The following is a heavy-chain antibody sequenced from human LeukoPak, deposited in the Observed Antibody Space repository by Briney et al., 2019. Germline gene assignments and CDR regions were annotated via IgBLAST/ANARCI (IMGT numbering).Heavy chain of an antibody. J-gene: IGHJ4*02. D-gene: IGHD3-16*01. Sequence: GGSLRLSCAASGFTFSTYAMTWVRQAPGKGLEWVSSITGSGDGTSAADSVKGRFSISRDNSKNTLYLQMNSLRVEDTAVYYCAKAALVRGDALDSWGQRTLVTVSS. CDR1: GFTFSTYA. CDR2: ITGSGDGT. V-gene: IGHV3-23*01. CDR3: AKAALVRGDALDS.